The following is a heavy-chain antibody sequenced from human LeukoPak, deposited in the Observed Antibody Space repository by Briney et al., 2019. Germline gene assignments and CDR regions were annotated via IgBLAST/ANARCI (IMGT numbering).Heavy chain of an antibody. J-gene: IGHJ4*02. Sequence: GGSLRLSCAASGFSVCGYYMSWVRQAPGRGLEWVSVIYSCGDTSYADSVKGRFTVSRDSAKNTVDLHMNGLRPEDTAFYYCARGFFNFADWGRGTLVTVSS. D-gene: IGHD1-1*01. CDR2: IYSCGDT. V-gene: IGHV3-66*03. CDR3: ARGFFNFAD. CDR1: GFSVCGYY.